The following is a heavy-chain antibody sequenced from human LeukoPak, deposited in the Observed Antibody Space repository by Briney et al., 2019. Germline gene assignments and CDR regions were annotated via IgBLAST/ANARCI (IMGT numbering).Heavy chain of an antibody. Sequence: ASVTVSCKASGYTFTGYYMHWVRQAPGQGLEWMGWINPNSGGTNYAQKFQGRVTMTRDTSISTAYMELSRLRSDDTAVYYCARATVGATTMDFDYWGQGTLVTVSS. J-gene: IGHJ4*02. CDR2: INPNSGGT. CDR1: GYTFTGYY. V-gene: IGHV1-2*02. D-gene: IGHD1-26*01. CDR3: ARATVGATTMDFDY.